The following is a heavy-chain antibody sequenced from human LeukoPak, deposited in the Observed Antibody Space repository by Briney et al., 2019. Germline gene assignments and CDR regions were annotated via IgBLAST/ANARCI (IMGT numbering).Heavy chain of an antibody. V-gene: IGHV4-39*01. CDR3: ARADYDYVWGSYRYYYFDY. J-gene: IGHJ4*02. CDR2: IYYSGNT. D-gene: IGHD3-16*02. Sequence: SETLSLTCTVSGGSISSSSFYWGWIRQPPGKGLEWIGSIYYSGNTYYNPSLKSRVTISVDTSKNQFSLKLNSVTAADTAVYYCARADYDYVWGSYRYYYFDYWGQGTLVTVSS. CDR1: GGSISSSSFY.